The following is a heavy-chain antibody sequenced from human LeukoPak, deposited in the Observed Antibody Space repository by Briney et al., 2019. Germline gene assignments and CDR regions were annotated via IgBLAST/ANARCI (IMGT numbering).Heavy chain of an antibody. J-gene: IGHJ6*02. CDR1: GFTFSSYS. V-gene: IGHV3-23*01. CDR2: ISGSGGGT. CDR3: AKGDFYGDYPYGMDV. D-gene: IGHD3-3*01. Sequence: AGGSLRLSCAASGFTFSSYSMNWVRQAPGKGLEWVSAISGSGGGTYYADSVKGRFTISRDNSKNTLYLQMNSLRAEDTAVYYCAKGDFYGDYPYGMDVWGQGTTVTVSS.